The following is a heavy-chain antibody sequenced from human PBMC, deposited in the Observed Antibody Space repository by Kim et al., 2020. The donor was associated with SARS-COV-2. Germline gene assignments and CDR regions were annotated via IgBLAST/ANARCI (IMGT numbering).Heavy chain of an antibody. V-gene: IGHV4-34*01. D-gene: IGHD1-26*01. CDR3: ARAVRSGSWGR. Sequence: SETLSLTCAVYGGSFSGYYWSWIRQPPGKGLEWIGEINHSGSTNYNPSLKSRVTISVDTSKNQFSLKLSSVTAADTAVYYCARAVRSGSWGRWGQGTLVTVSS. CDR1: GGSFSGYY. J-gene: IGHJ4*02. CDR2: INHSGST.